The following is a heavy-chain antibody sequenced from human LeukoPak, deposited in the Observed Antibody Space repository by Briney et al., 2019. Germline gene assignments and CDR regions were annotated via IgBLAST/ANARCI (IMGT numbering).Heavy chain of an antibody. V-gene: IGHV4-59*01. CDR3: ARESCSGGSCYSDY. D-gene: IGHD2-15*01. CDR1: GGSISSYY. J-gene: IGHJ4*02. Sequence: SETLSLTCTVSGGSISSYYWSWIRQPPGKGLEWIGYIYYSGSANYNPSLKSRVTISVDTSKNQFSLKLSSVTAADTAVYYCARESCSGGSCYSDYWGQGTLVTVSS. CDR2: IYYSGSA.